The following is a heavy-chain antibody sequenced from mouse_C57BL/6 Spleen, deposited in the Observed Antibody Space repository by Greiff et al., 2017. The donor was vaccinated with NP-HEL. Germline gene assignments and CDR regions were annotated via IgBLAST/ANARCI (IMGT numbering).Heavy chain of an antibody. Sequence: EVQLQQSGAELVRPGASVKLSCTASGFNIKDYYMHWVKQRPEQGLEWIGRIDPEDGDTEYAPKFQGKATMTADTSSNTAYLQLSSLTSEYTAVYYCTTQFITTVVATGDYAMDYWGQGTSVTVSS. J-gene: IGHJ4*01. CDR2: IDPEDGDT. CDR1: GFNIKDYY. D-gene: IGHD1-1*01. V-gene: IGHV14-1*01. CDR3: TTQFITTVVATGDYAMDY.